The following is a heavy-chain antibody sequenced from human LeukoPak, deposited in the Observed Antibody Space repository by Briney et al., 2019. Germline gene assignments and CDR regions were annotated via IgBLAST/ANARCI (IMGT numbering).Heavy chain of an antibody. CDR2: IYYSGNT. CDR3: ARDRGGTHLTDWFDP. D-gene: IGHD1-26*01. CDR1: GDSISGYY. J-gene: IGHJ5*02. V-gene: IGHV4-59*01. Sequence: SETLSLTCTVSGDSISGYYWNWIRQPPGKGLEWIGYIYYSGNTNYNSSLKSRVTISVDTSKNQFSLRLTSVTAADTAVYYCARDRGGTHLTDWFDPWGQGTLVTVSS.